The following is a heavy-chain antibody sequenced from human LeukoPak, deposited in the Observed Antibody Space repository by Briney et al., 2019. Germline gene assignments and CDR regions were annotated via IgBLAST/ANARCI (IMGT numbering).Heavy chain of an antibody. D-gene: IGHD3-16*01. Sequence: PSETLSLTCSVSGFSVSGGYHWGWIRQTPGEGLEWIGSIHHGASSYYKPSLRSRVTVSLDTPKNQFSLRMTSVTAADTAVYYCARGGGLVGPSDYWGQGILVTVSA. CDR3: ARGGGLVGPSDY. V-gene: IGHV4-38-2*02. CDR1: GFSVSGGYH. CDR2: IHHGASS. J-gene: IGHJ4*02.